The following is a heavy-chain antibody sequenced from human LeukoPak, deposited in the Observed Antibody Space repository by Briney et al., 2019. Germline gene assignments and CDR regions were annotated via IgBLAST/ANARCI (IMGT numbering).Heavy chain of an antibody. CDR1: VFTFSSYW. Sequence: GGSLRLSCAASVFTFSSYWTSWVRQAPGKGLEWVANIKQDGSEKYYVDSVKGRFTISRDNAKNSLYLQMNSLRAEDTAVYYCAKGLYYMDVWGKGTTVTISS. CDR2: IKQDGSEK. J-gene: IGHJ6*03. CDR3: AKGLYYMDV. V-gene: IGHV3-7*03.